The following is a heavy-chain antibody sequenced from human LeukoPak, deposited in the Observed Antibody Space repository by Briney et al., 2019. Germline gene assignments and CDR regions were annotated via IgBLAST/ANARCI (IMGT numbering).Heavy chain of an antibody. CDR3: ARVLRSGKLLLHWYLDL. V-gene: IGHV4-59*01. CDR1: GCSISSYY. D-gene: IGHD3-16*02. J-gene: IGHJ2*01. CDR2: ISYSGST. Sequence: SETLSLTCTVSGCSISSYYWNWIRQPPGKGLEWIGYISYSGSTNYSPSLKSRVTISVDTSKNQFSLKLSSVTAADTAVYYCARVLRSGKLLLHWYLDLWGRGTLVTVSS.